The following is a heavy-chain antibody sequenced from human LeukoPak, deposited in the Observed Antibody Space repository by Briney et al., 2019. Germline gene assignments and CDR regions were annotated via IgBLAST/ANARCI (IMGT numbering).Heavy chain of an antibody. D-gene: IGHD5-12*01. CDR1: GDSVSSNSAV. CDR2: TYYRSKWYT. J-gene: IGHJ4*02. V-gene: IGHV6-1*01. Sequence: SQTLSLTCAISGDSVSSNSAVWNWIGQSPSRGLEWLGRTYYRSKWYTESAVLVKSQVIINPDTSKNQFSLQLNSVTPEDTAVYYCARDTGGYSFDYWGQGTLVTVSS. CDR3: ARDTGGYSFDY.